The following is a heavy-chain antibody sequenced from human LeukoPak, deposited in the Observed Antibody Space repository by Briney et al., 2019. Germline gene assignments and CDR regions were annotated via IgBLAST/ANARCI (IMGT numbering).Heavy chain of an antibody. Sequence: SETLSLTCTVSGGSISSSSYYWGWIRQPPGKGLEWIGSIYYSGSTYYNPSLKSRVTISVDTSKNQFSLKLSSVTAADTAVYYCARINLEVVPAARVSRYYYYYMDVWGKGTTVTVSS. V-gene: IGHV4-39*07. D-gene: IGHD2-2*01. CDR2: IYYSGST. CDR3: ARINLEVVPAARVSRYYYYYMDV. CDR1: GGSISSSSYY. J-gene: IGHJ6*03.